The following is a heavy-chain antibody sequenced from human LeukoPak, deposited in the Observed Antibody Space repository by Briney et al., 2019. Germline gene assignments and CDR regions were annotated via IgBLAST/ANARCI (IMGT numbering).Heavy chain of an antibody. J-gene: IGHJ6*02. V-gene: IGHV1-3*01. CDR1: GFTFSSYA. Sequence: GRSLRLSCAASGFTFSSYAMHWVRQAPGQRLEWMGWINAGNGNTKYSQKFQGRVTITRDTSASTAYMELSSLRSEDTAVYYCARSDGMDVWGQGTTVTVSS. CDR3: ARSDGMDV. CDR2: INAGNGNT.